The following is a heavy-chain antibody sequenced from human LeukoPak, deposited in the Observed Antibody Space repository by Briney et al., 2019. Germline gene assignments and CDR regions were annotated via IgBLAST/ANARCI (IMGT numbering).Heavy chain of an antibody. J-gene: IGHJ4*02. CDR1: GFTFGTYG. CDR2: ISASGVNT. V-gene: IGHV3-23*01. CDR3: AKEMGSSQPFDY. Sequence: GGFLRLSCAASGFTFGTYGLAWVRQAPGKGLEWVSAISASGVNTYYADSVKGRFSISRDNSKNTLYLQMNSLRAEDTALYYCAKEMGSSQPFDYWGQGTLVTVSS. D-gene: IGHD3-10*01.